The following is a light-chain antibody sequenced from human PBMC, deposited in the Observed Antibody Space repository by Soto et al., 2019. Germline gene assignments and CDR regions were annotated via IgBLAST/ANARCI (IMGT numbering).Light chain of an antibody. V-gene: IGKV3-11*01. J-gene: IGKJ5*01. CDR2: DAS. CDR1: QSVSSD. CDR3: QQRSNWS. Sequence: EIVMTQSPATLSVSPGERATLSCRASQSVSSDLAWYHQKPGQAPRLLIYDASNRATGIPARFSGSGSGTDFTLTISSLEPEDFAVYYCQQRSNWSFGQGTRLEIK.